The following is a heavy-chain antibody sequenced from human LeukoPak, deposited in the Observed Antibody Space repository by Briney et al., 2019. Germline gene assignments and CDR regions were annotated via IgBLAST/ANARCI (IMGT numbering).Heavy chain of an antibody. Sequence: GGSLRLSCAASAFTFSSYGMHWVRQAPGKGLEWVAYIQYDRTNEQYAHSVKGRFRISRDNSNNILYLQMNSLRTEDTAVYYCAKDGDTVSGTYYFDMDVWGKGTTVTISS. CDR3: AKDGDTVSGTYYFDMDV. CDR2: IQYDRTNE. V-gene: IGHV3-30*02. CDR1: AFTFSSYG. D-gene: IGHD1-26*01. J-gene: IGHJ6*03.